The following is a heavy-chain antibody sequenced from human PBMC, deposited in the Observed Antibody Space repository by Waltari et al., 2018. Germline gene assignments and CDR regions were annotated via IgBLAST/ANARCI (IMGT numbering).Heavy chain of an antibody. V-gene: IGHV3-15*02. J-gene: IGHJ4*02. CDR2: IKSKIDGGTA. CDR3: GDFVRFDY. Sequence: EVQLVESGGALVKPGESLRLSCAGSGFTFSTAWMHWVRQAPGKGLEWVGRIKSKIDGGTAVYAAPVKGRFSISRDDSKSTVYLQMNSLKTEDTGIYCCGDFVRFDYWGQGSLVTVSS. CDR1: GFTFSTAW. D-gene: IGHD3-16*02.